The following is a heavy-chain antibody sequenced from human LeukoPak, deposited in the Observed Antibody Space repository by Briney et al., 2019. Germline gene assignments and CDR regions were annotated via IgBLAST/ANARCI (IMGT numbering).Heavy chain of an antibody. CDR3: ARDTGDSSGYYLDDAFDI. CDR2: IYYSGST. D-gene: IGHD3-22*01. CDR1: GGSISSYY. Sequence: SETLSLTCTVSGGSISSYYWSWIRQPPGKGLEWIGYIYYSGSTIYNPSLKSRVTISVDTSKNQFSLKLSSVTAADTAVYYCARDTGDSSGYYLDDAFDIWGQGTMVTVSS. V-gene: IGHV4-59*01. J-gene: IGHJ3*02.